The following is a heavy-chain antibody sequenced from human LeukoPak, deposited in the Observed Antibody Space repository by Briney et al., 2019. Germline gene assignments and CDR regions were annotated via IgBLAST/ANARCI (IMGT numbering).Heavy chain of an antibody. V-gene: IGHV3-11*04. D-gene: IGHD3-10*01. J-gene: IGHJ3*02. CDR2: ISSSGGTK. Sequence: GGSLRLSCAASGFTFSDYYMSWIRQAPGKGLEWVSHISSSGGTKYYADSVKGRFAISRDNAKNSLYLQMNSLRAEDTAVYYCARDFGSGSYPDAFDIWGQGTMVTVSS. CDR1: GFTFSDYY. CDR3: ARDFGSGSYPDAFDI.